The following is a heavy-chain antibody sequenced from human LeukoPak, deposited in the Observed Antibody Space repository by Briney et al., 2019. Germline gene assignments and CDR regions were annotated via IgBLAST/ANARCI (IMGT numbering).Heavy chain of an antibody. CDR2: IKSKPDGGTI. D-gene: IGHD5-24*01. J-gene: IGHJ5*02. CDR1: GFTFSNAW. CDR3: ATSEGWHS. Sequence: GGSLRLSCAASGFTFSNAWMTWVRQAPGKGLEWVGRIKSKPDGGTIDYAAPVKGRFTISRDDSKDTLYLQMNSLKIEDTAVYYCATSEGWHSWGQGTLVTVSS. V-gene: IGHV3-15*01.